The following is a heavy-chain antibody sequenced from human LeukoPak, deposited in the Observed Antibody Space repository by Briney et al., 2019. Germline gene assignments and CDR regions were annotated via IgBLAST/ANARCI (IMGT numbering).Heavy chain of an antibody. D-gene: IGHD2-15*01. Sequence: EASVTVSFTASGGTFSSYAISWVRQAPGQGLEWMGGIIPIFGTANYAQKFQGRVTITTDESTSTAYMELSSLRSEDTAVYYCARASGDSELLVAFDIWGQGTMVTVSS. CDR2: IIPIFGTA. V-gene: IGHV1-69*05. CDR1: GGTFSSYA. J-gene: IGHJ3*02. CDR3: ARASGDSELLVAFDI.